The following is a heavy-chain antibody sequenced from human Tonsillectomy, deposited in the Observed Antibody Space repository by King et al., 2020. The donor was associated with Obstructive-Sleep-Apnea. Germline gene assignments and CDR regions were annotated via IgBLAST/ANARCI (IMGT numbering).Heavy chain of an antibody. CDR3: ASGNSTSPGY. J-gene: IGHJ4*02. CDR1: GGSISSTNW. V-gene: IGHV4-4*02. Sequence: QLQESGPGLVKPSGTLSLTCAVSGGSISSTNWWSWVRQPPGKGLEWIGEIYHSGSTNYNPSLKTRVTISIDKSENQFSLKLTSMTAADTAVYYCASGNSTSPGYWGQGTLVTVSS. CDR2: IYHSGST. D-gene: IGHD2/OR15-2a*01.